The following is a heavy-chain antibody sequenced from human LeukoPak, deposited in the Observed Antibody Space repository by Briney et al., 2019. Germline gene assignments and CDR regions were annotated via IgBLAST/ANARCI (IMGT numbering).Heavy chain of an antibody. CDR1: GFTFNNYA. CDR2: IGISSGPL. J-gene: IGHJ4*02. CDR3: ARAKGYTSSYSFDY. Sequence: PGGSLRLSCAASGFTFNNYAMNWVRQTPGGRLEWVSFIGISSGPLLYADSVKGRFTISRDNAKASVYLQMNRLRAEDTAVYYCARAKGYTSSYSFDYWGQRILVTVSS. V-gene: IGHV3-48*04. D-gene: IGHD3-10*01.